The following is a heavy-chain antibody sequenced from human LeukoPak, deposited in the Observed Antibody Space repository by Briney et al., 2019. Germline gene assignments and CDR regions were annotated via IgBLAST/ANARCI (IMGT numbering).Heavy chain of an antibody. CDR3: ARDPAPLYYYDSSGS. Sequence: GGSLRLSCAASGFSFKSHSMNWVRQAPGKGLEWVSSISSSSTYIYYADSVKGRFTISRDNAKNSLYLQMNSLRAEDTAVYYCARDPAPLYYYDSSGSWGQGTLVTVSS. V-gene: IGHV3-21*01. J-gene: IGHJ4*02. D-gene: IGHD3-22*01. CDR1: GFSFKSHS. CDR2: ISSSSTYI.